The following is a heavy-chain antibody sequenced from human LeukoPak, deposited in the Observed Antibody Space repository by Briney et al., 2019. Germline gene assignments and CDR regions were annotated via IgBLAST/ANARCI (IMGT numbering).Heavy chain of an antibody. CDR3: ARAAAGQFYYMDV. J-gene: IGHJ6*03. Sequence: GASVKVSCKASGYTFTSYYMHWVRQAPGQGLEWMGIINPSGGSTSYAQKFQGRVTMTRDMSTSTVYMELSSLRSEDTAVYYCARAAAGQFYYMDVWGKGTTVTVSS. CDR1: GYTFTSYY. D-gene: IGHD6-19*01. V-gene: IGHV1-46*01. CDR2: INPSGGST.